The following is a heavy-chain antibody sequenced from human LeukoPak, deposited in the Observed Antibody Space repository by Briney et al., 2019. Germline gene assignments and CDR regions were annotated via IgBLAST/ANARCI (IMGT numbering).Heavy chain of an antibody. J-gene: IGHJ4*02. CDR2: IWYDGSDK. D-gene: IGHD2-15*01. Sequence: PGGSLRLSCAASGFTFSSYGMHWVRQAPGKXLXXXXVIWYDGSDKYYADSVKGRFTISRDNSKNTLYLQMNSLRAEDTAVYYCARDGCSGGSCYGIDYWGQGTLVTVSS. V-gene: IGHV3-33*01. CDR3: ARDGCSGGSCYGIDY. CDR1: GFTFSSYG.